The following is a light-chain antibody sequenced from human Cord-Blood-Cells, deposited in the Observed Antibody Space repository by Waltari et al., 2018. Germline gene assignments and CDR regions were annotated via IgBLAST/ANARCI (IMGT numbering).Light chain of an antibody. V-gene: IGKV1-5*01. CDR1: QSISSW. J-gene: IGKJ1*01. Sequence: IQMTHSPSTLSASVGDRATITGRASQSISSWLAWYQQKPGKAPKLLIYDASSLESGVPTRFSGSGSGTEFTLTISSLQPDDFATYYCQQYNSYWTFGQGTKVEIK. CDR3: QQYNSYWT. CDR2: DAS.